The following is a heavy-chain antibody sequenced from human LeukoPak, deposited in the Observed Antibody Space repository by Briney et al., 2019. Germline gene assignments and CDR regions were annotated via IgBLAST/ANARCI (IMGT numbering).Heavy chain of an antibody. CDR1: GYTFTGYY. J-gene: IGHJ3*02. V-gene: IGHV1-2*04. Sequence: ASVKVSCKASGYTFTGYYMHWVRQAPGQGLEWMGWINPNRGGTNYAQKFQGWVTMTRDTSISTAYMELSRLRSDDTAVYYCARGGHTAMGPDDAFDIWGQGTMVTVSS. CDR3: ARGGHTAMGPDDAFDI. D-gene: IGHD5-18*01. CDR2: INPNRGGT.